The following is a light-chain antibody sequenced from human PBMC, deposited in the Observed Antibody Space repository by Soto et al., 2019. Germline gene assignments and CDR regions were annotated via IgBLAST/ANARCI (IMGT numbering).Light chain of an antibody. CDR1: QSVSSY. J-gene: IGKJ2*01. CDR2: DAS. V-gene: IGKV3-11*01. Sequence: EIVLTQSPATLSLSPGERATLSCRASQSVSSYFAWYQQKPGQAPRLLIYDASNRATGIPARFSGSGSGTDFTLAISSLEPEDFAVYYCQQRSSWPPEYTFGQGTKLEL. CDR3: QQRSSWPPEYT.